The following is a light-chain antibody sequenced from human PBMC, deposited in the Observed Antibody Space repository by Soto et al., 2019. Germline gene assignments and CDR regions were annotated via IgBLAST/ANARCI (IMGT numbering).Light chain of an antibody. CDR2: DAS. CDR1: QSVSSY. J-gene: IGKJ1*01. CDR3: QQRSNWLS. V-gene: IGKV3-11*01. Sequence: EIVLTQSPATLSLSPGERATLSCRASQSVSSYLAWYQQKPGQAPRLLIYDASNRATGIPARFSGSGSGTDFTLTISSPEPEDFAVYYCQQRSNWLSFGQGTKVDIK.